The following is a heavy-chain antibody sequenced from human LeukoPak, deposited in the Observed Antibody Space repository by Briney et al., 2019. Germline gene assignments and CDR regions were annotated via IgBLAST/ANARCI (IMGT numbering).Heavy chain of an antibody. CDR2: IYYSGST. CDR1: GGSISSSSYY. J-gene: IGHJ6*03. Sequence: PSETLSLTCTVSGGSISSSSYYWGWIRQPPGKGLEWIGSIYYSGSTYYNPSLKSRVTISIDTSKNQFSLELNSVTAADTAVYYCARRRGGYSAYDPAEGYYYYYNMDVWGKGTTVTISS. D-gene: IGHD5-12*01. V-gene: IGHV4-39*07. CDR3: ARRRGGYSAYDPAEGYYYYYNMDV.